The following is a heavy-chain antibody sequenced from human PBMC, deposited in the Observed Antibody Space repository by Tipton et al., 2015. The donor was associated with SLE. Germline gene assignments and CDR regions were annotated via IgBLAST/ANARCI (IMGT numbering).Heavy chain of an antibody. J-gene: IGHJ6*02. Sequence: TLSLTCTVSGGSISRYSWSWIRQPAGKALEWIGHAYASGNTNYNPSLKSRVTMSVETSKNQFSPRLSSVTAADTAVYYCARVGDNNYDVWGQGTTVTVSS. V-gene: IGHV4-4*07. CDR1: GGSISRYS. D-gene: IGHD4-11*01. CDR2: AYASGNT. CDR3: ARVGDNNYDV.